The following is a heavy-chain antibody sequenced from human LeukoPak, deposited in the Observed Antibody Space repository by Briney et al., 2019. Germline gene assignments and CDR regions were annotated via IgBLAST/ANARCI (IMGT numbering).Heavy chain of an antibody. CDR1: GYTFTSYG. V-gene: IGHV1-18*01. CDR2: ISAYNGNT. J-gene: IGHJ3*02. Sequence: ASVKVSCKASGYTFTSYGISWVRQAPGQGLEWMGWISAYNGNTNYAQKLQGRVTMTTDTSTSTAYMELRSLRSDGTAVYYCARGQSNYDFWSGLSDAFDIWGQGTMVTVSS. CDR3: ARGQSNYDFWSGLSDAFDI. D-gene: IGHD3-3*01.